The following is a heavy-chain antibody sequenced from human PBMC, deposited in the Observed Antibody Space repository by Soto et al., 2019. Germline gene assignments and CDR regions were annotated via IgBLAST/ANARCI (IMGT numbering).Heavy chain of an antibody. Sequence: PGGSLRLSCAASGFTVSSNYMSWVRQAPGKGLEWVSVIYSGGSTYYADSVKGRFTISRHNSKNTLYLQMNSLRAEDTAVYYCARDSTRYDILTGYRYYYMDVWGKGTTVTVSS. CDR1: GFTVSSNY. CDR2: IYSGGST. CDR3: ARDSTRYDILTGYRYYYMDV. V-gene: IGHV3-53*04. D-gene: IGHD3-9*01. J-gene: IGHJ6*03.